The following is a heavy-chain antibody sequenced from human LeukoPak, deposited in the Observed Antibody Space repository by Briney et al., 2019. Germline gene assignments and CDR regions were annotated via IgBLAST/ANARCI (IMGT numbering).Heavy chain of an antibody. CDR2: ISGSGGST. CDR3: AKDQFRVTTVTAAFDI. CDR1: GFTFSSYA. V-gene: IGHV3-23*01. J-gene: IGHJ3*02. Sequence: GGSLRLSCAASGFTFSSYAMSWVRQAPGKGLEWVSAISGSGGSTYYADSVKGRFTISRDNSKNTLYLQMNSLRAEDTAVYYCAKDQFRVTTVTAAFDIWGQGTMVTVSS. D-gene: IGHD4-17*01.